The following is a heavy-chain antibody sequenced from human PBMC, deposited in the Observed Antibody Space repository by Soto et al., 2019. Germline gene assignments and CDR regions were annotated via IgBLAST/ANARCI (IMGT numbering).Heavy chain of an antibody. D-gene: IGHD6-6*01. CDR3: ARRAGSSSFRSIDY. CDR1: GFTFSSYA. V-gene: IGHV3-30-3*01. Sequence: QVQLVESGGGVVQPGRSLRLSCAASGFTFSSYAMHWVRQAPGKGLEWVAVISYDGSNKYYADSVKGRFTISRDNSKNTLYLQMNSLRAEDTAVYYCARRAGSSSFRSIDYWGQGTLVTVSS. CDR2: ISYDGSNK. J-gene: IGHJ4*02.